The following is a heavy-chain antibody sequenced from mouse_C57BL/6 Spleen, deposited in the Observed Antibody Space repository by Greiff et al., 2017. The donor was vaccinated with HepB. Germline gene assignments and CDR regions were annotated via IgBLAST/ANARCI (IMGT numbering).Heavy chain of an antibody. V-gene: IGHV1-5*01. J-gene: IGHJ2*01. CDR3: TNYDYDDYFDY. CDR2: IYPGNSDT. Sequence: VHVKQSGTVLARPGASVKMSCKTSGYTFTSYWMHWVKQRPGQGLEWIGAIYPGNSDTSYNQKFKGKAKLTAVTSASTAYMELSSLTNEDSAVYYCTNYDYDDYFDYWGQGTTLTVSS. D-gene: IGHD2-4*01. CDR1: GYTFTSYW.